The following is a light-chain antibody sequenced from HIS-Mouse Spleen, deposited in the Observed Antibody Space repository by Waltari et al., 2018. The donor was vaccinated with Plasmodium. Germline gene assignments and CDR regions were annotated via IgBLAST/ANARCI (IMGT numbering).Light chain of an antibody. V-gene: IGLV3-10*01. J-gene: IGLJ3*02. CDR3: YSTDSSGNHRV. CDR1: EFPKKY. Sequence: SYELTQPPSVSVSPGQTARITCSGDEFPKKYVYWYQQMSGQAQVLVIYEDSKRPSGIPERFSGSSSGTMATLTISGAQVEDETDYYCYSTDSSGNHRVFGGGTKLTVL. CDR2: EDS.